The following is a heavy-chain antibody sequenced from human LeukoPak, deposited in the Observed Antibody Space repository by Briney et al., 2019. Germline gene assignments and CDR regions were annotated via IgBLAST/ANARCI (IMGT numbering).Heavy chain of an antibody. CDR2: MNPNSGNT. J-gene: IGHJ4*02. Sequence: GASVRVSCKASGGTFSSYAISWVRQATGQGLEWMGWMNPNSGNTGYAQKFQGRVTMTRNTSISTACMELSSLRSEDTAVYYCARGNSYSYHFDYWGQGTLVTVSS. D-gene: IGHD5-18*01. CDR1: GGTFSSYA. V-gene: IGHV1-8*02. CDR3: ARGNSYSYHFDY.